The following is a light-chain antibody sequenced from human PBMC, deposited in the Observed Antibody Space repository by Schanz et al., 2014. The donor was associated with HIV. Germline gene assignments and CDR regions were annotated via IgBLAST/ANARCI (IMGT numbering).Light chain of an antibody. J-gene: IGLJ1*01. CDR2: SSN. CDR3: ATWDDSLNGYV. CDR1: SSNIGTNT. V-gene: IGLV1-44*01. Sequence: QSVLTQPLSASGTPGQRVNMSCSGSSSNIGTNTVDWYQHLPATAPKLLIYSSNQRPSGVPDRFSGSKAGTSASLAISGLQSEDEADYYCATWDDSLNGYVFGPGTKLTVL.